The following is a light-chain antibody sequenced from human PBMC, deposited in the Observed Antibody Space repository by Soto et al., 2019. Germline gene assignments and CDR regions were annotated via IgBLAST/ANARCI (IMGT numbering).Light chain of an antibody. CDR1: QTVSSRL. Sequence: ESVLTQSPGTLSLSQGERATLSCRASQTVSSRLLAWYQQKPGQAHRLIIYGASKRATAIPDRFSGSVSGTDFTLTVRRLEPEDFAVYYCQQYGSSPIWTFGQRTKRDIK. CDR2: GAS. CDR3: QQYGSSPIWT. V-gene: IGKV3-20*01. J-gene: IGKJ1*01.